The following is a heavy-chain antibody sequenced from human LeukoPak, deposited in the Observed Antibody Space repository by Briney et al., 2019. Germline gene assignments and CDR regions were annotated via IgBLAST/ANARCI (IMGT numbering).Heavy chain of an antibody. D-gene: IGHD5-24*01. V-gene: IGHV4-59*01. CDR2: IYYSGST. CDR1: GGSISSYY. CDR3: ARVEMATIDY. J-gene: IGHJ4*02. Sequence: SETLSLTCTVSGGSISSYYWSWIRQPPGKGLEWIGYIYYSGSTNYNPPLKSRVTISVDTSKNQFSLKLSSVTAADTAVYYCARVEMATIDYWGQGTLVTVSS.